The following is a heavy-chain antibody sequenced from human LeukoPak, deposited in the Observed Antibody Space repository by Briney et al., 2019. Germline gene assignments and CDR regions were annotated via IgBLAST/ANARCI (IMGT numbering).Heavy chain of an antibody. CDR3: AGSPLVVVAAIRPSDAFDI. CDR1: GYTFTGYY. V-gene: IGHV1-2*02. J-gene: IGHJ3*02. Sequence: ASVKVSCKASGYTFTGYYMHWVRQAPGQGLEWMGWINPNSGGTNYAQKFQGRVTMTRDTSISTAYMELSRLRSEDTAVYYCAGSPLVVVAAIRPSDAFDIWGQGTMVTVSS. CDR2: INPNSGGT. D-gene: IGHD2-15*01.